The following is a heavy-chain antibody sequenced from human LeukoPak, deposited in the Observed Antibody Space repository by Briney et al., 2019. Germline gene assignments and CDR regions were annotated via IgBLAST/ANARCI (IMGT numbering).Heavy chain of an antibody. D-gene: IGHD5-18*01. CDR1: GFTFSSYA. Sequence: GGSLRLSCAASGFTFSSYAMNWVRQAPGKGLEWVALISYDGSNKNYADSVKGRFTISRDNSKNTLYLQMNSLRAEDTAVYYCARGRKYSYGTYYYGLDVWGQGTTVTVCS. CDR2: ISYDGSNK. V-gene: IGHV3-30-3*01. CDR3: ARGRKYSYGTYYYGLDV. J-gene: IGHJ6*02.